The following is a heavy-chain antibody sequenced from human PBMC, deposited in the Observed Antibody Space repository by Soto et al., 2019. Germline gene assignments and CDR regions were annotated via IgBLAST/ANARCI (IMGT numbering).Heavy chain of an antibody. CDR2: IVVGSGNT. CDR1: GFTFTSSA. J-gene: IGHJ5*02. CDR3: ARARDPQLLWFGELINWFDP. D-gene: IGHD3-10*01. V-gene: IGHV1-58*01. Sequence: SVKVSCKASGFTFTSSAVQWVRQARGQRLEWIGWIVVGSGNTNYAQKFQERVTITRDMSTSTAYMELSSLRSEDTAVYYCARARDPQLLWFGELINWFDPWGQGTLVTVSS.